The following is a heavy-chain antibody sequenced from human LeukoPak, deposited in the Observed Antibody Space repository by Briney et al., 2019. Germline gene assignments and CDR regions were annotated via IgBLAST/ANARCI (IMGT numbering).Heavy chain of an antibody. CDR3: ARGISSDYVLWFDP. CDR1: GGSISSYY. J-gene: IGHJ5*02. CDR2: IYYSGST. V-gene: IGHV4-59*01. D-gene: IGHD4-17*01. Sequence: SSETLSLTCTVSGGSISSYYWSWIRQPPGKGLEWIGYIYYSGSTNYNPSLKSRVTISVDTSKNQFSLKLSSVTAADTAVYYCARGISSDYVLWFDPWGQGTLVTVSS.